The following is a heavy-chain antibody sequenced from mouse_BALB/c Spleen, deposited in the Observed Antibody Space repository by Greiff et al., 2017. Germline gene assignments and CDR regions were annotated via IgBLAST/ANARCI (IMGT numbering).Heavy chain of an antibody. J-gene: IGHJ4*01. Sequence: VQLKESGPGLVKPSQSLSLTCSVTGYSITSGYYWNWIRQFPGNKLEWMGYISYDGSNNYNPSLKNRISITRDTSKNQFFLKLNSVTTEDTATYYCARDSVTPYYYAMDYWGQGTSVTVSS. CDR3: ARDSVTPYYYAMDY. D-gene: IGHD2-12*01. V-gene: IGHV3-6*02. CDR2: ISYDGSN. CDR1: GYSITSGYY.